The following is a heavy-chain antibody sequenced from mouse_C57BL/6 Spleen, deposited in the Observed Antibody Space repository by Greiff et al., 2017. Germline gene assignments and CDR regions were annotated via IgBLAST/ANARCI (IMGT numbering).Heavy chain of an antibody. Sequence: QVHVKQSGAELVRPGASVTLSCKASGYTFTDYEMHWVKQTPVHGLEWIGAIDPETGGTAYNQKFKGKAILTADKSSSTAYMELRSLTSEDSAVYYCTRNYGSILWYFDVWGTGTTVTVSS. V-gene: IGHV1-15*01. J-gene: IGHJ1*03. CDR2: IDPETGGT. D-gene: IGHD1-1*01. CDR1: GYTFTDYE. CDR3: TRNYGSILWYFDV.